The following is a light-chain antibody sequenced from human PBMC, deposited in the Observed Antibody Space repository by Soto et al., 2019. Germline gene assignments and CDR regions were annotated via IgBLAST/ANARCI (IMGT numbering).Light chain of an antibody. CDR3: QQYDNYPLT. CDR2: DAS. Sequence: GDRVTITCRASQSMSTWLAWYQQKPGKAPNLLIYDASSLKSGVPSRFSGSGSGTEFTLTINSLRPDDFATYYCQQYDNYPLTFGGGTKVEIK. CDR1: QSMSTW. J-gene: IGKJ4*01. V-gene: IGKV1-5*01.